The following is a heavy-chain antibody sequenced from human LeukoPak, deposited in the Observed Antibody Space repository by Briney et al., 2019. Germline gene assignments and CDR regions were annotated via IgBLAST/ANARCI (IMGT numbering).Heavy chain of an antibody. CDR2: IYSGGNT. Sequence: PGGSLRLSCAASGFTVSINYMSWVRQAPGKGLEWVSVIYSGGNTYYADSVKGRFTISRDNSKNTVYLEMNSLRAEDTAVYYCARDGENHYYDYWGQGTLVTVST. J-gene: IGHJ4*02. V-gene: IGHV3-53*01. CDR1: GFTVSINY. D-gene: IGHD7-27*01. CDR3: ARDGENHYYDY.